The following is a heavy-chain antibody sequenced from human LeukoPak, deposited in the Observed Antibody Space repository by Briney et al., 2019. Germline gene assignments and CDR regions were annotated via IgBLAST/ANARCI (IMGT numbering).Heavy chain of an antibody. CDR1: GSTVGSNH. CDR2: FYYAGTI. CDR3: ARDSLVGSTTPVFDY. Sequence: LPGGSLRLSCAASGSTVGSNHLTWVRQAPGKGLEWVSIFYYAGTIYYADSVKGRFTISRDNAKNSLYLQMDSLRAEDTAVYYCARDSLVGSTTPVFDYWGQGTLVTVSS. D-gene: IGHD1-26*01. J-gene: IGHJ4*02. V-gene: IGHV3-53*01.